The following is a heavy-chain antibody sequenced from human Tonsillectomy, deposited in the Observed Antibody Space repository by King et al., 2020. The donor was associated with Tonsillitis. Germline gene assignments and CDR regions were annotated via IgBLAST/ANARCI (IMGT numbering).Heavy chain of an antibody. Sequence: VQLVESGGGLIQPGGSLRLSCAASGFTVSSNYMSWVRQAPGKGLEWVSVIYSGGSTYYADSVKGRFIISRDNSKNTLYLQMNSLRAEDTAVYYCARDHPSPYYYDSSGYSFYMDVWGKGTTVTVSS. CDR1: GFTVSSNY. CDR3: ARDHPSPYYYDSSGYSFYMDV. V-gene: IGHV3-53*01. J-gene: IGHJ6*03. CDR2: IYSGGST. D-gene: IGHD3-22*01.